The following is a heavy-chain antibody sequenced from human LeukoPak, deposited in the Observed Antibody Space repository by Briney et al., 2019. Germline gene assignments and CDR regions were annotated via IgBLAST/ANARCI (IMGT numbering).Heavy chain of an antibody. CDR3: ALPQPRGDYYGMDV. CDR2: VSSSGSTI. D-gene: IGHD3-10*01. J-gene: IGHJ6*02. Sequence: PGGSLRLSCAASGFTFSDYYMSWIRQAPGKGLEWVSYVSSSGSTIYYADSVKGRFTISRDNAKKSLYLQMVSLRAEDTAVYYCALPQPRGDYYGMDVWGQGTTVTVSS. CDR1: GFTFSDYY. V-gene: IGHV3-11*01.